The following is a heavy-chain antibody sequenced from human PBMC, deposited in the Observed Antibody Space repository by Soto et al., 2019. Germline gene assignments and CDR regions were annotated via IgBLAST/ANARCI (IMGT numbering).Heavy chain of an antibody. CDR3: AKDPADVVGESNWFDP. J-gene: IGHJ5*02. D-gene: IGHD3-10*01. CDR1: KFTFNNYA. Sequence: EVQLLESGGGLVQPGGSLRLSCAASKFTFNNYAMSWVRQAPGKGLEWVSAISGSGYHTYYADSVKGRFTISRDNSKNTLYLQMNSLRAEDTALYYCAKDPADVVGESNWFDPWGQGTLVTVSS. V-gene: IGHV3-23*01. CDR2: ISGSGYHT.